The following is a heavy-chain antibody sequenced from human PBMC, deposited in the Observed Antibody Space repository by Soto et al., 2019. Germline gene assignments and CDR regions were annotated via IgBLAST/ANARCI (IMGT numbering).Heavy chain of an antibody. CDR1: GGTFSNYA. CDR2: IVPIFGTT. CDR3: ARVEAVAGLYNYHALDV. Sequence: QVQLVQSGAEVKKPGSSVKVSCKVSGGTFSNYAIDWVRLAPGHGLEWMGGIVPIFGTTYYTQKFQGRATIIADDSTTTAYLEMSSLRSEDTAIYYCARVEAVAGLYNYHALDVWGPGTAVTVSS. V-gene: IGHV1-69*12. D-gene: IGHD6-19*01. J-gene: IGHJ6*02.